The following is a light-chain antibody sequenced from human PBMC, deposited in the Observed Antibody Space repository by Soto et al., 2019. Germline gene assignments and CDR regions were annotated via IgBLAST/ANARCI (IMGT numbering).Light chain of an antibody. V-gene: IGKV3-15*01. Sequence: ETMMTQSPDTLSVSLGERATLSCRASQSLRSSLAWYQQKPGQAPRLLIYDASTRATGIPARFSGSGSGTDFTLTISGLQSEDFAVYYCQTYDSWPLFGQGTRLEIK. CDR3: QTYDSWPL. CDR2: DAS. CDR1: QSLRSS. J-gene: IGKJ5*01.